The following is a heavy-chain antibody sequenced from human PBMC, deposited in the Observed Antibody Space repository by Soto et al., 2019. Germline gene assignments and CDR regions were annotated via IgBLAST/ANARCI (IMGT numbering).Heavy chain of an antibody. CDR2: ITATGDRT. Sequence: GGSLRLSCADSGFRFSSYSMSWVRQNPGKGLEWVAAITATGDRTYYADSVTGRFTISRDNSRKTHYLQMTSLRAEDTAMYYCATMNGYFEYWGQGTPVTVSS. CDR3: ATMNGYFEY. CDR1: GFRFSSYS. D-gene: IGHD3-22*01. V-gene: IGHV3-23*01. J-gene: IGHJ4*02.